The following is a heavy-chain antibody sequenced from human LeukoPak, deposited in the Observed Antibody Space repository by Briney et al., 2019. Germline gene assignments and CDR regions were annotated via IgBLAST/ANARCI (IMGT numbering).Heavy chain of an antibody. V-gene: IGHV3-53*01. CDR3: ARGWGPFTFDI. J-gene: IGHJ3*02. CDR2: IYSGGST. CDR1: GFTFSSYS. Sequence: PGGSLRLSCAASGFTFSSYSMNWVRQAPGKGLEWVSVIYSGGSTYYADSVKGRFTISRDNSKNTLYLQMNSLRAEDTAVYYCARGWGPFTFDIWGQGTMVTVSS. D-gene: IGHD3-16*01.